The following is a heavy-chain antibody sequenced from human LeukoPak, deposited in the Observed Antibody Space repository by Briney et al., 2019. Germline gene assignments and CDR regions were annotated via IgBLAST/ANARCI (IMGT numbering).Heavy chain of an antibody. D-gene: IGHD6-19*01. CDR2: INRDGSEK. CDR1: GGSISSSSYY. Sequence: QPSETLSLTCTVSGGSISSSSYYWGWIRQPPGKGLEWVANINRDGSEKNYVDSVKGRFTISRDNAKNSLYLQMNSLRAEDMAMYYCVRDSGGYSSVYYDAFDFWGQGTVVTVSS. V-gene: IGHV3-7*01. J-gene: IGHJ3*01. CDR3: VRDSGGYSSVYYDAFDF.